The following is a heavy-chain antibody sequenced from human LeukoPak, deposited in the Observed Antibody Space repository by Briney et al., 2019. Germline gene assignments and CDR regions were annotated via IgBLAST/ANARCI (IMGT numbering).Heavy chain of an antibody. CDR2: IIPILGIA. J-gene: IGHJ4*02. Sequence: GASVKVSCKASGGTFSSYAISWVRQAPGQGLEWMGRIIPILGIANYAQKFQGRVTITADKSTSTAYMELSSLRSEDTAVYYCARDVGIAAALYYFDYWGQGTLVTVSS. CDR1: GGTFSSYA. CDR3: ARDVGIAAALYYFDY. D-gene: IGHD6-13*01. V-gene: IGHV1-69*04.